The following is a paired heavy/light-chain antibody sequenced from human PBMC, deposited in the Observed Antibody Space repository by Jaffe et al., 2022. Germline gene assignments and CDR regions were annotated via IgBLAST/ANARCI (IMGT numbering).Heavy chain of an antibody. D-gene: IGHD4-17*01. CDR2: INANTGGT. V-gene: IGHV1-2*02. Sequence: QVQLVQSGAEVKNPGASVKVSCKASGYTFTDYYLHWVRQAPGQGLEWMGMINANTGGTNYAQNFQDRVIMTRDTSITTAYMELSRLTSDDTAVYYCAREFHGGYFDYWGQGTLVTVSS. J-gene: IGHJ4*02. CDR3: AREFHGGYFDY. CDR1: GYTFTDYY.
Light chain of an antibody. Sequence: QTVVTQEPSLTVSPGGTVTLTCASNTGAVTSAYFPNWFQQKPGQAPRALIYTTTNKHSWTPARFSGSLVGGKAALTLSGVQPDDEAEYYCLLYYGGAWVFGGGTKLTVL. V-gene: IGLV7-43*01. CDR2: TTT. CDR1: TGAVTSAYF. J-gene: IGLJ3*02. CDR3: LLYYGGAWV.